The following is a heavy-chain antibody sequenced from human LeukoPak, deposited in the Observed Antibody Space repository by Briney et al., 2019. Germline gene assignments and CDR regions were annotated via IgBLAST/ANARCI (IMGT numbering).Heavy chain of an antibody. CDR3: ARDSGTTGEVKFVP. V-gene: IGHV4-4*07. J-gene: IGHJ5*02. CDR2: MSPSATT. Sequence: SETLSLTCTVSGGSIRTFYLSWIRQPVGKGLEWIGRMSPSATTYNPSLKSRVAMSIDTSKSQFFLNLRSVTAADTAVYYCARDSGTTGEVKFVPWGQGILVTVSS. CDR1: GGSIRTFY. D-gene: IGHD4-17*01.